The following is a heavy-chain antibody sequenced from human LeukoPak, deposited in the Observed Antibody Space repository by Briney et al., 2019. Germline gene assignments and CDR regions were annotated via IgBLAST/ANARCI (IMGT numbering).Heavy chain of an antibody. D-gene: IGHD3-10*01. Sequence: SETLSLTCAVSGYSISSGYYWGWIRQPPGQGLEWIGSIYHSGSTYYNPSLKSRVTISVDTSKNQFSLKLSSVTAADTAVYYCARGGDYGSGSYYVDGFDPWGQGTQVTVSS. J-gene: IGHJ5*02. CDR3: ARGGDYGSGSYYVDGFDP. CDR1: GYSISSGYY. V-gene: IGHV4-38-2*01. CDR2: IYHSGST.